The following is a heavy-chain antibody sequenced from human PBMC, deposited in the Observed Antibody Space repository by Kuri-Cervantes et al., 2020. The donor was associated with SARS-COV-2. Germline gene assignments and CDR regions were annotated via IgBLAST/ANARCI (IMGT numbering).Heavy chain of an antibody. D-gene: IGHD3-3*01. CDR2: ISSSSSYI. CDR3: ARDERDYDFWSGYYKDENWYFDL. J-gene: IGHJ2*01. V-gene: IGHV3-21*01. Sequence: GESLKISCAASGFTFSSYSMNWVRQAPGKGLEWVSSISSSSSYIYYADSVKGRFTISRGNAKNSLYLQMNSLRAEDTAVNYCARDERDYDFWSGYYKDENWYFDLWGRGTLVTVSS. CDR1: GFTFSSYS.